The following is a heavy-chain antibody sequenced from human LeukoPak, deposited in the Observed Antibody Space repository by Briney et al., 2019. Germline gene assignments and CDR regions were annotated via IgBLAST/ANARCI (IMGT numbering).Heavy chain of an antibody. CDR3: ARGNSYGPVYFDY. J-gene: IGHJ4*02. CDR1: GGSFSGYY. V-gene: IGHV4-34*01. CDR2: INHSGST. D-gene: IGHD5-18*01. Sequence: SETLSLTCAVYGGSFSGYYWSWIRQPPGKGLEWIGEINHSGSTNYNPSLKSRVTISVDTSKNQFSLKLSSVTAADTAVYYCARGNSYGPVYFDYWGQGTLVTVSS.